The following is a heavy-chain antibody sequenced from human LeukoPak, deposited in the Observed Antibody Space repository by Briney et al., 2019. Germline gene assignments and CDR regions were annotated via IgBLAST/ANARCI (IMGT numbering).Heavy chain of an antibody. CDR2: ISHDGSSK. Sequence: GGSLRLSCAASGFTFNYYAMSWVRQAPGKGLEWVAVISHDGSSKYYADSVKGRFTISRDNSKNTLFLQMDSVTTEDTAVYFCARVDWEGSGTYYFDSWGQGTLVTVSS. D-gene: IGHD1-26*01. CDR1: GFTFNYYA. J-gene: IGHJ4*02. CDR3: ARVDWEGSGTYYFDS. V-gene: IGHV3-30-3*01.